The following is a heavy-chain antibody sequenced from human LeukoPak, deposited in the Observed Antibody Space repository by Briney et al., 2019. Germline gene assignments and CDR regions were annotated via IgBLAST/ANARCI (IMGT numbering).Heavy chain of an antibody. D-gene: IGHD2-2*01. CDR2: ISGSGGST. V-gene: IGHV3-23*01. CDR1: GFTFSSYA. Sequence: GGSLRLSCAASGFTFSSYAMSWVRQAPGKGLEWVSAISGSGGSTYYADSVKGRFTISRDNSKNTLYLQMNSLRAEDTAVYYCAKDRSRIWWGVPAAMGPFDYWGQGTLVTVSS. CDR3: AKDRSRIWWGVPAAMGPFDY. J-gene: IGHJ4*02.